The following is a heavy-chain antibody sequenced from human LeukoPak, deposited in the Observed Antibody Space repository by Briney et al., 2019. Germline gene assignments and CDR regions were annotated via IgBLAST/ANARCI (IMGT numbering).Heavy chain of an antibody. CDR1: GFTFSSYS. Sequence: GGSLRLSCAASGFTFSSYSMNWVRQAPGKGLEWVSSISSSSSYIYYADSVKGRFTISRDNAKNSLYLQMNSLRAEDTAVYYCARDGATLVYNIWGQGTMVTVSS. D-gene: IGHD4-23*01. V-gene: IGHV3-21*01. J-gene: IGHJ3*02. CDR2: ISSSSSYI. CDR3: ARDGATLVYNI.